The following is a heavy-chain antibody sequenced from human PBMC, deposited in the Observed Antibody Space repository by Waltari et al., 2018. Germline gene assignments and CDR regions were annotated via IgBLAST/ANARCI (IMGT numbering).Heavy chain of an antibody. D-gene: IGHD4-17*01. V-gene: IGHV4-38-2*01. J-gene: IGHJ4*02. CDR1: GYSISSGYY. CDR3: ATTSDYGYYALDY. CDR2: IYHSGST. Sequence: QVQLQESGPGLVKPSETLSLTCAVSGYSISSGYYWGWIRQPPGKGLEWMGRIYHSGSTYDNPSLKRRVTISVDTSKNQFSLKLSSVTAADTAVYYCATTSDYGYYALDYWGQGTLVTVSS.